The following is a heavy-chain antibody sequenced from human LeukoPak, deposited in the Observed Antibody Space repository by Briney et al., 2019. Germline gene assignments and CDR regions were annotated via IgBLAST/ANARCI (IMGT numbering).Heavy chain of an antibody. J-gene: IGHJ4*02. V-gene: IGHV1-2*02. CDR2: INPNSGGT. CDR1: GYTLTGYY. CDR3: AREGAGRNDY. D-gene: IGHD1-1*01. Sequence: ASVKVSCKASGYTLTGYYMHWVRQAPGQGLEWMGWINPNSGGTNYAQKFQGRVTMTRDTCINTAYMELSRLESDDSAVYYCAREGAGRNDYWGQGTLVTVSS.